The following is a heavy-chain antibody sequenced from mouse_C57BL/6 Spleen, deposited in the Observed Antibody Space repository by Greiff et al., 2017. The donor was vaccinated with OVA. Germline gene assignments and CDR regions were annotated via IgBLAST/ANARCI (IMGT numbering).Heavy chain of an antibody. V-gene: IGHV1-69*01. D-gene: IGHD3-3*01. CDR3: ARWGGRGYYFDY. CDR2: IDPSDSYT. CDR1: GYTFTSYW. Sequence: QVQLQQPGAELVMPGASVKLSCKASGYTFTSYWMHWVKQRPGQGLEWIGEIDPSDSYTNYNQKFKGKSTLTVDKSSSTAYMQLSSLTSEDSAVYYCARWGGRGYYFDYWGQGTTLTVSS. J-gene: IGHJ2*01.